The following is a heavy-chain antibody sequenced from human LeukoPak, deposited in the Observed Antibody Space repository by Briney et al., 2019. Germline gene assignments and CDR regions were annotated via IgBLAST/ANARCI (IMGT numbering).Heavy chain of an antibody. CDR2: ISANNGNT. CDR1: GYTFTTHG. Sequence: ASVKVSCKASGYTFTTHGFSWVRQAPGQGLEWMGWISANNGNTKYVQKFQGRVTMTTETSTSTAYMELRSLRSDDSAVYYCARVSYSGGYSGAFDIWGQGTMVTVSS. V-gene: IGHV1-18*01. CDR3: ARVSYSGGYSGAFDI. J-gene: IGHJ3*02. D-gene: IGHD1-26*01.